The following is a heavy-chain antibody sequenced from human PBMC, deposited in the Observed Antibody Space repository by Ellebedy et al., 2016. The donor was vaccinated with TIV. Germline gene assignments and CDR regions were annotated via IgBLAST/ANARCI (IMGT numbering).Heavy chain of an antibody. J-gene: IGHJ4*02. D-gene: IGHD3-3*01. CDR1: GFTFRSYV. CDR3: AKEYYDFWSGHYYFDY. CDR2: LSASGTAT. Sequence: GGSLRLSXAASGFTFRSYVMNWVRQAPGKGLEWVSGLSASGTATSYTDAVKGRFTVSRDTSKSTLYLQMNNLRADDTAVYYCAKEYYDFWSGHYYFDYWGRGTLVTVSS. V-gene: IGHV3-23*01.